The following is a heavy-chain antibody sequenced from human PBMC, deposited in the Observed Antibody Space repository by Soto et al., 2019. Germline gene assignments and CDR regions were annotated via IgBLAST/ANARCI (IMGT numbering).Heavy chain of an antibody. CDR1: GFMLSTYS. V-gene: IGHV3-23*01. J-gene: IGHJ3*02. CDR2: ITGSGGIT. Sequence: GGSLRLSCAASGFMLSTYSMSWVRQAPGKGLEWVSHITGSGGITYYADSVKGRFTISRDTSSNTLYLQMNSLRAEDTALYYCAKCLQIHWNYDAYHIWGQGTMVTVSS. D-gene: IGHD1-7*01. CDR3: AKCLQIHWNYDAYHI.